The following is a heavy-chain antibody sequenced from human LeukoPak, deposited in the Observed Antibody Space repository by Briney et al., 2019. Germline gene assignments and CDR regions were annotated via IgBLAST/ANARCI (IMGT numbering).Heavy chain of an antibody. D-gene: IGHD2-15*01. CDR3: AREGSPYCSGGSCYRGYFDR. Sequence: ASVKVSCKASGYTFTGYYIHWVRQAPGQGLEWMGWINPNSGGTNYAQKFQDWVTMTRDTSISTAYMELSRLRSDDTAIYYCAREGSPYCSGGSCYRGYFDRWGQGTLVTVSS. CDR2: INPNSGGT. J-gene: IGHJ4*02. CDR1: GYTFTGYY. V-gene: IGHV1-2*04.